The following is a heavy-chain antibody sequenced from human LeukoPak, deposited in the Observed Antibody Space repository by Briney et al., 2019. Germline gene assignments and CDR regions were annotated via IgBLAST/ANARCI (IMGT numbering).Heavy chain of an antibody. CDR3: ARGEGGSYYKSLTPSKDY. Sequence: ASVKVSCKVSGYTLTELSMHWVRQAPGQGLEWMGIINPSGGSTSYAQKFQGRVTMTRDTSTSTVYMELSSLRSEDTAVYYCARGEGGSYYKSLTPSKDYWGQGTLVTVSS. D-gene: IGHD1-26*01. V-gene: IGHV1-46*01. CDR2: INPSGGST. CDR1: GYTLTELS. J-gene: IGHJ4*02.